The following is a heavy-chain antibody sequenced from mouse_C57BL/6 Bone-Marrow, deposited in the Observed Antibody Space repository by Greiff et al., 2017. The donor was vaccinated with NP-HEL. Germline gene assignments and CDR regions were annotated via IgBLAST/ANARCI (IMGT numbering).Heavy chain of an antibody. CDR3: ARTTTVVGYCDG. J-gene: IGHJ1*03. CDR1: GYAFSSYW. CDR2: IYPGDGDT. D-gene: IGHD1-1*01. Sequence: QVQLQQSGAELVKPGASVKISCKASGYAFSSYWMNWVKQRPGKGLEWIGQIYPGDGDTNYNGKFKGKATLTADKSSSTAYMQLSSLTSEDAAVYFCARTTTVVGYCDGWGTGTTVTVSS. V-gene: IGHV1-80*01.